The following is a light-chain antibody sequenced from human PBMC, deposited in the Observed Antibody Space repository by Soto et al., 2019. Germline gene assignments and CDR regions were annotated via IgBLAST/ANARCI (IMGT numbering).Light chain of an antibody. J-gene: IGKJ4*01. V-gene: IGKV3-20*01. CDR2: GAS. Sequence: EIVLTQSPGTLSLSPAERATLSCRASQSVSSGYLAWYQQKPGQAPRLLIYGASSRATGIPDRFSGSGSGTDFILTISRLEPEDFAVYYCQQYGSSPFTFGGGTKVEIK. CDR1: QSVSSGY. CDR3: QQYGSSPFT.